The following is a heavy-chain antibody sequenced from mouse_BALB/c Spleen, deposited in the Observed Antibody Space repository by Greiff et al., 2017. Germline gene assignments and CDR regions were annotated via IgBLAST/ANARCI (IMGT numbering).Heavy chain of an antibody. J-gene: IGHJ4*01. D-gene: IGHD1-1*01. V-gene: IGHV1-9*01. CDR3: ARSVRNIYYGSSYAMDY. Sequence: VKLVESGAELMKPGASVKISCKATGYTFSSYWIEWVKQRPGHGLEWIGEILPGSGSTNYNEKFKGKATFTADTSSNTAYMQLSSLTSEDSAVYYCARSVRNIYYGSSYAMDYWGQGTSVTVSS. CDR1: GYTFSSYW. CDR2: ILPGSGST.